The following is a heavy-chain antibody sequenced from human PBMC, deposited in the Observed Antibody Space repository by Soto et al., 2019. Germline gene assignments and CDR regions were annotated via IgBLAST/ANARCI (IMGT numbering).Heavy chain of an antibody. J-gene: IGHJ4*02. V-gene: IGHV1-8*01. CDR2: MNPNSGNT. Sequence: VSVKVSCKASGYTFTSYEINWVQKATGQGLEWMGWMNPNSGNTGYAQKFQGRVTMTTDTSTSTVYMELSSLRSEDTAVYYCARERHSGGDCYTFDYWGQGTLFTVSS. CDR3: ARERHSGGDCYTFDY. CDR1: GYTFTSYE. D-gene: IGHD2-21*02.